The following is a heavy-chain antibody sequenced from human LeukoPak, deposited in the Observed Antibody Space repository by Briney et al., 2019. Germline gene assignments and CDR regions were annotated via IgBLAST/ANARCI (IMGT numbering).Heavy chain of an antibody. CDR3: AVNYDILTGYYPFDY. J-gene: IGHJ4*02. D-gene: IGHD3-9*01. V-gene: IGHV3-7*01. CDR1: GFTFSSYW. CDR2: IKQDGSEK. Sequence: GGSLRLSCAASGFTFSSYWMSWVRQAPGRGLEWVANIKQDGSEKYYVDSVSGRFTISRDNAKNSLYLQMNSLRAEDTAVYYCAVNYDILTGYYPFDYWGQGTLVTVSS.